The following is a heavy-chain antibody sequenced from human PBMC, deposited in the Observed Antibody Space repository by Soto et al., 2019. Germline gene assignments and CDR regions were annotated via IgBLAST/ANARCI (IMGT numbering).Heavy chain of an antibody. D-gene: IGHD2-15*01. Sequence: ETLSLTCTVSGGSISSYYWSWIRQPPGKGLEWIGYIYYSGSTNYNPSLKSRVTISVDTSKNQFSLKLSSVTAADTAVYYCARDGGCSGGSCYLYYYGMDVWGQGTTVTVSS. CDR2: IYYSGST. V-gene: IGHV4-59*01. J-gene: IGHJ6*02. CDR1: GGSISSYY. CDR3: ARDGGCSGGSCYLYYYGMDV.